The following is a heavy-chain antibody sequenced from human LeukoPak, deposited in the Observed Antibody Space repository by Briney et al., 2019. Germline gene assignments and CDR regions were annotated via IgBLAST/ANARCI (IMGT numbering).Heavy chain of an antibody. V-gene: IGHV5-51*01. Sequence: GESLRISCKGSGYNFSRYWIGWVRQMAGKGLEWMGIIYPGDSETRYSPSFQGQVTISADKSINTAYLQWSSLKASDTAMYYCAKGSGSHYKVPFDYWGQGTLVTVSS. J-gene: IGHJ4*02. CDR3: AKGSGSHYKVPFDY. CDR2: IYPGDSET. CDR1: GYNFSRYW. D-gene: IGHD3-10*01.